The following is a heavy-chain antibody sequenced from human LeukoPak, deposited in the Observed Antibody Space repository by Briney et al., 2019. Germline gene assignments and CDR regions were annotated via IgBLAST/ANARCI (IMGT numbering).Heavy chain of an antibody. D-gene: IGHD6-13*01. J-gene: IGHJ4*02. CDR1: GYTFTRYY. CDR3: ARADRAAAGAPDY. Sequence: ASVKVSCKASGYTFTRYYMHWVRQAPGQGLEWMGWINPNSGGTNYAQKFQGRVTMTRDTSISTAYMELSRLRSDDTAVYYCARADRAAAGAPDYWGQGTLVTVSS. V-gene: IGHV1-2*02. CDR2: INPNSGGT.